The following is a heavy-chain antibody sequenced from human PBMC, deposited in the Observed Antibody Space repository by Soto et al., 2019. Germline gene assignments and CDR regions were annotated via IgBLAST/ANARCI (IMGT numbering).Heavy chain of an antibody. CDR1: GFTFSNYG. CDR3: ARDDIPGRAVAIYGMDV. CDR2: IWYDGSNE. J-gene: IGHJ6*02. D-gene: IGHD6-19*01. Sequence: HPGGSLRLSCAASGFTFSNYGMHWVRQAPGKGLEWVAVIWYDGSNEYYADSVKGRFTISRDNSKNTLYLQMSSLRAEDTAVYYCARDDIPGRAVAIYGMDVWGQGTTVTVSS. V-gene: IGHV3-33*01.